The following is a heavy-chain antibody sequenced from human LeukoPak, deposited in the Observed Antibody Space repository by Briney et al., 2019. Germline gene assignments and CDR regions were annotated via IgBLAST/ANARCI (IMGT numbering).Heavy chain of an antibody. V-gene: IGHV3-23*01. J-gene: IGHJ6*03. CDR3: AKVATVTTYYYYYYMDV. CDR2: ISGSGTDT. CDR1: GLTFSSYA. D-gene: IGHD4-17*01. Sequence: PGGSLRLSCAAAGLTFSSYAMSWVRQAPGKGQEWVSTISGSGTDTFYADSVKGRFTISRDNSKNTLYLQMSSLRAEDTAVYYCAKVATVTTYYYYYYMDVWGKGTTVTVSS.